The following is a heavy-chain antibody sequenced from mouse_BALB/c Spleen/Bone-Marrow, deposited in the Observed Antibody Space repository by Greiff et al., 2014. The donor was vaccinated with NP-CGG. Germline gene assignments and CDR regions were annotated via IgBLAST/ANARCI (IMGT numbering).Heavy chain of an antibody. D-gene: IGHD1-1*01. CDR3: TRYGSRGY. V-gene: IGHV1-15*01. CDR1: GYTFTDYE. J-gene: IGHJ3*02. Sequence: QVQLQQSGAELVRPGASVTLSCKASGYTFTDYEMHWVKQTPVHGLEWIGSIDPETDNTVFNQKFKAKATLTADRSSNTASMDRRSLTAEDSAVYYCTRYGSRGYWGQGTLVTVS. CDR2: IDPETDNT.